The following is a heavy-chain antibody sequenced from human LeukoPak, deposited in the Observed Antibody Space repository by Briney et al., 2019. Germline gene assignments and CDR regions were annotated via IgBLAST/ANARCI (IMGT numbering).Heavy chain of an antibody. CDR3: ARVLIWVRYYYMDV. J-gene: IGHJ6*03. D-gene: IGHD3-10*01. V-gene: IGHV4-34*01. CDR2: INHSGST. CDR1: GGSFSGYY. Sequence: SETLSLTCAVYGGSFSGYYWSWIRQPPGKGLEWIGEINHSGSTNYNPSLKSRVTISVDTSKNQFSLKLSSVTAADTAVYYCARVLIWVRYYYMDVWGKGTTVTVSS.